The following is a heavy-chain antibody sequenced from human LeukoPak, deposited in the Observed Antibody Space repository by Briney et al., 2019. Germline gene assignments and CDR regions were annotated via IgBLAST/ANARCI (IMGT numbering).Heavy chain of an antibody. CDR3: AKGQRNLAAPVDH. J-gene: IGHJ4*02. CDR2: ISYDGSNK. Sequence: GGSLRLSCAASGFTFSSYGMHWVRQAPGKGLEWVAVISYDGSNKYYADSVKGRFTISRDNSKNTLYLQMNSLRAEDTAVYYCAKGQRNLAAPVDHWGQGTLVTVSS. CDR1: GFTFSSYG. D-gene: IGHD6-6*01. V-gene: IGHV3-30*18.